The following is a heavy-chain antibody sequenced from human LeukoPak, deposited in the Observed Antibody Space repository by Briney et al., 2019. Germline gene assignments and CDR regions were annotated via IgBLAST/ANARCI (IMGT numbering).Heavy chain of an antibody. J-gene: IGHJ6*02. CDR2: IYHSGST. V-gene: IGHV4-59*01. CDR1: GGSISSYY. CDR3: ARDRGDMYDILTGYYSPYGMDV. Sequence: SETLSLTCTVSGGSISSYYWSWIRQPPGKGLEWIGYIYHSGSTNYNPSLKSRVTISVDTSKNQFSLKLSSVTAADTAVYYCARDRGDMYDILTGYYSPYGMDVWGQGTTVTVSS. D-gene: IGHD3-9*01.